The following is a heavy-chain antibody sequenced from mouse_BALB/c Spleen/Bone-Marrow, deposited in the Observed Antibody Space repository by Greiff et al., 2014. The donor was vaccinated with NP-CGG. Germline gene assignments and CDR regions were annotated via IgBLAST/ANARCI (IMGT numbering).Heavy chain of an antibody. J-gene: IGHJ2*01. CDR1: GDSITSGY. D-gene: IGHD1-2*01. CDR3: TRDYYGP. CDR2: ITYSGNT. Sequence: EVKLQESGPSLVKPSQTLSLTCSVTGDSITSGYWNWIRKFPGNKLEYMGYITYSGNTYYNPSLISRISITRDTSKNQYYLQLNSVTTEDTATYYCTRDYYGPWGQGTTLTVSS. V-gene: IGHV3-8*02.